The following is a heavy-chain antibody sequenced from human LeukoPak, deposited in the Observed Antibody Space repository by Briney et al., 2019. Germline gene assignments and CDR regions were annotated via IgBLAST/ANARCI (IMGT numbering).Heavy chain of an antibody. CDR1: GFTFSSYE. Sequence: GGSLRLSCAASGFTFSSYEMNWVRQAPGKGLEWVSYISSSGSTIYYADSVKGRFTISRDNAKNSLYLQMNSLRAEDTAVYYCAREVTAIPYYYYGMDVWGQGITVTVSS. V-gene: IGHV3-48*03. CDR2: ISSSGSTI. J-gene: IGHJ6*02. CDR3: AREVTAIPYYYYGMDV. D-gene: IGHD2-21*02.